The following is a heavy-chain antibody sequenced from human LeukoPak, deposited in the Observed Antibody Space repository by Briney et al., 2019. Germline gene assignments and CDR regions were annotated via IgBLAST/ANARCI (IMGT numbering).Heavy chain of an antibody. V-gene: IGHV1-2*02. D-gene: IGHD6-13*01. J-gene: IGHJ4*02. CDR3: ARWLSSSWFY. CDR2: IHPNSGGT. CDR1: GYTFTGYY. Sequence: ASVKVSCKASGYTFTGYYLHWVRQAPGQGLEWMGWIHPNSGGTNYAQSFQDRVTMTRDTSISTAYMELSSLGSDDTAVYYCARWLSSSWFYWGQGTLVTVSS.